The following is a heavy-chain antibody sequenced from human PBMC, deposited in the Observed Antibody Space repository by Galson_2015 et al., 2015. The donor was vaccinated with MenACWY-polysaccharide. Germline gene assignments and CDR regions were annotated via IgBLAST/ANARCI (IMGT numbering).Heavy chain of an antibody. CDR2: INRDGSST. V-gene: IGHV3-74*01. D-gene: IGHD5-12*01. Sequence: SLRLSCAASGFTFSTYWMRWVRQAPGKGLVWVSSINRDGSSTNYADSVKGRFTISRDNAKNTLYLQMNSLRAEDKALYYCARGYNSFDWRQGTLGTVSA. J-gene: IGHJ4*02. CDR3: ARGYNSFD. CDR1: GFTFSTYW.